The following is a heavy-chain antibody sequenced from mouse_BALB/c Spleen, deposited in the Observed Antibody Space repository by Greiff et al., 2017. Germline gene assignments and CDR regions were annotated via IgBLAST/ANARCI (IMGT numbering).Heavy chain of an antibody. D-gene: IGHD1-1*01. CDR1: GFTFTDYY. J-gene: IGHJ4*01. CDR2: IRNKANGYTT. Sequence: DVKLVESGGGLVQPGGSLRLSCATSGFTFTDYYMSWVRQPPGKALEWLGFIRNKANGYTTEYSASVKGRFTISRDNSQSILYLQMNTLRAEGSATYYCARDYYGSSYYYAMDYWGQGTSVTVSS. V-gene: IGHV7-3*02. CDR3: ARDYYGSSYYYAMDY.